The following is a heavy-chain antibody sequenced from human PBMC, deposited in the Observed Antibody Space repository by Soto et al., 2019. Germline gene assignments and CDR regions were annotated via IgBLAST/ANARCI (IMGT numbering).Heavy chain of an antibody. CDR3: ARTQLTYNWFEP. D-gene: IGHD3-9*01. Sequence: QVQLQQWGAGLLKPSETLSLTCAVYGGSFSGYYWSWIRQPPGKGLEWMGEINHSGSTNYNPSLKSRVNLPVHTAKIQFSLKLSSVTAADTAVYSCARTQLTYNWFEPWGQGTL. CDR2: INHSGST. V-gene: IGHV4-34*01. J-gene: IGHJ5*02. CDR1: GGSFSGYY.